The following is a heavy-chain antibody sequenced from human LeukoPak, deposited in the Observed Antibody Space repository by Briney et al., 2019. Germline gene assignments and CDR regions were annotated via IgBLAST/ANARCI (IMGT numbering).Heavy chain of an antibody. CDR1: GFTLTGSS. CDR3: AKQLAPAAY. J-gene: IGHJ4*02. Sequence: PGGSLRLSCAAPGFTLTGSSMRSVRQAPGKGLEWVSALTGSGGSTYYADSVKGRFTISRDNSKKTLFLQMNSLRAEDTAVYYFAKQLAPAAYWGQGTLVTVSS. D-gene: IGHD2-2*01. V-gene: IGHV3-23*01. CDR2: LTGSGGST.